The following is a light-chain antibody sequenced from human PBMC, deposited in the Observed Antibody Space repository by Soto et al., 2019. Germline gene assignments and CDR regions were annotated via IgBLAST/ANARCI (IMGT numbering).Light chain of an antibody. V-gene: IGLV2-14*01. CDR2: DVS. Sequence: QSALTQPASVSGSPGQSITISCTGTSSDVGGYNYVSWYQQHPGKAPKLMIYDVSNRPSGVSNRFSGSKSGNTASPTISGLQAEDEADYYYSSYTSSSTLVFGTGTKVTVL. CDR1: SSDVGGYNY. J-gene: IGLJ1*01. CDR3: SSYTSSSTLV.